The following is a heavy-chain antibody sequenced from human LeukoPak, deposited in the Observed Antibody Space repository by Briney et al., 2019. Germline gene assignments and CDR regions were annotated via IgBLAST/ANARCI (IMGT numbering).Heavy chain of an antibody. CDR2: IYYSGST. V-gene: IGHV4-59*01. D-gene: IGHD1-26*01. Sequence: SETLSLTCTVSGGSFSTYYWNWIRQPPGKGLEWIGYIYYSGSTNYNPSLKSRLTISVDTSNNQFSLKLSSVTAADTAVYYCATQYSGSFPYYYYGMDVWGQGTTVTVSS. J-gene: IGHJ6*02. CDR1: GGSFSTYY. CDR3: ATQYSGSFPYYYYGMDV.